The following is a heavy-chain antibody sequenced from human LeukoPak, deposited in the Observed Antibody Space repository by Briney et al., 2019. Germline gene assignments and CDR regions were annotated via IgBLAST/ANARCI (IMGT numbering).Heavy chain of an antibody. CDR3: AKSGGAALDY. CDR2: IYSGGST. J-gene: IGHJ4*02. Sequence: GESLKISCAASGLTVSSNFMTWVRQAPGKGLEWVSVIYSGGSTYYADSVKGRFSISRDNSKNTLYLQMNSLRAEDTAVYYCAKSGGAALDYWGQGTLVTVSS. V-gene: IGHV3-66*01. D-gene: IGHD6-6*01. CDR1: GLTVSSNF.